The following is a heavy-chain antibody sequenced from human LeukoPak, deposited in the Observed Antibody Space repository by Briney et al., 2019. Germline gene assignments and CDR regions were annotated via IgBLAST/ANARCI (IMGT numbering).Heavy chain of an antibody. J-gene: IGHJ4*02. CDR1: GFTFSSYA. CDR3: AKAYFGVVIVFDY. Sequence: GGSLRLSCTASGFTFSSYAMSWVRQAPGKGLEWVSAISGSGGSTYYADSVKGRFTISRDNSKNTLYLQMNSLRAEDTAVYYCAKAYFGVVIVFDYWGQGTLVTVSS. V-gene: IGHV3-23*01. D-gene: IGHD3-3*01. CDR2: ISGSGGST.